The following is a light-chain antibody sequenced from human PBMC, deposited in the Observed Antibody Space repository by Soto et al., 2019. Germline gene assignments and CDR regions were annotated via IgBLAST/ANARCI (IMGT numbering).Light chain of an antibody. J-gene: IGKJ5*01. Sequence: IQKSHSQASLAASVGDRVTITYRASQGIRNDLGWYQQEPGKAPKRLIYAASSLQSGVPSRFSGSGSGTEFTLTICSLQPEDFATYYCQQLNSYPITFGQGTRLEVK. CDR2: AAS. CDR3: QQLNSYPIT. CDR1: QGIRND. V-gene: IGKV1-17*01.